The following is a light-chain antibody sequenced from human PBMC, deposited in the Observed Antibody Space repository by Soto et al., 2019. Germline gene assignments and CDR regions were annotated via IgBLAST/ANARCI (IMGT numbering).Light chain of an antibody. J-gene: IGLJ3*02. V-gene: IGLV2-14*03. CDR2: DVS. CDR1: SSDIGSHNF. CDR3: SSYASSTSVV. Sequence: QSVLTQPASVSGSPGQSITISCTGISSDIGSHNFVSWYQQHPGKAPKLIISDVSNRPSGVSNRFFGFKSDNTAFLTLSGLQAEDEADYYCSSYASSTSVVFGGGTKVTVL.